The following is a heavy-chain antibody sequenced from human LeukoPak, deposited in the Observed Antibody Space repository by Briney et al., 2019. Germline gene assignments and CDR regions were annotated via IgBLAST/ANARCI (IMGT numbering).Heavy chain of an antibody. CDR3: ASASPHFAWSLDY. CDR1: GGSISSYY. V-gene: IGHV4-4*07. Sequence: SETLSLTCTVSGGSISSYYWTWIRQPAGKGLEWIGGFYTGGSTNYNPSLESRVTISVDTSKNQFSLKLRSVTAADTAVYYCASASPHFAWSLDYWGQGTLVTVSS. J-gene: IGHJ4*02. D-gene: IGHD3-9*01. CDR2: FYTGGST.